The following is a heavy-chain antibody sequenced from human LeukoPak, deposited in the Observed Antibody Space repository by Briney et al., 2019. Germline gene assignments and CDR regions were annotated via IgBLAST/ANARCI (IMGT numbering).Heavy chain of an antibody. D-gene: IGHD6-13*01. Sequence: GGSLRLSCAASGFTFSDYYMSWIRQAPGKGLEWVLYISSSGSTIYYADSVKGRFTISRDNAKNSLYLQMNSLRAEDTAVYYCARRIAAAGLYFDYWGQGTLVTVSS. V-gene: IGHV3-11*04. J-gene: IGHJ4*02. CDR1: GFTFSDYY. CDR3: ARRIAAAGLYFDY. CDR2: ISSSGSTI.